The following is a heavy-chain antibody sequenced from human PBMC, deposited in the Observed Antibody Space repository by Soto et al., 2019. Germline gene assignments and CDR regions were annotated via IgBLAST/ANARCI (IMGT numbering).Heavy chain of an antibody. J-gene: IGHJ4*02. CDR2: ISPGGST. CDR1: VGSFSGYS. CDR3: ARGRGGLHRTAELHS. D-gene: IGHD1-7*01. V-gene: IGHV4-34*01. Sequence: QVQLQQWGAGLLKPSETLSLRCAAYVGSFSGYSSTWIRQPPGKGLEWIGEISPGGSTNYNPSLKSRVTMSVDTSKNQFSLNLSSVTAADTAVYYCARGRGGLHRTAELHSWGQGTLVTVSS.